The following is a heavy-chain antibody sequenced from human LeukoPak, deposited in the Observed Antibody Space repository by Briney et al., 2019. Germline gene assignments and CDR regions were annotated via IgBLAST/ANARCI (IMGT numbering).Heavy chain of an antibody. D-gene: IGHD6-19*01. J-gene: IGHJ1*01. CDR2: IRYDGSNK. CDR1: GLTFSSYG. V-gene: IGHV3-30*02. Sequence: GGSLRLSCAASGLTFSSYGMHWVRQAPGKGLEWVAYIRYDGSNKYYADSVKGRFTISRDNSKNTLYVQMNSLRTGDTAVYYCARGGKRAVAGTRSPQYFQHWGQGTLVTVSS. CDR3: ARGGKRAVAGTRSPQYFQH.